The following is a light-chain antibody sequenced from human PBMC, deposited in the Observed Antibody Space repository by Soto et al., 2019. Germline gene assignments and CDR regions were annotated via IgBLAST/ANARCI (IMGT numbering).Light chain of an antibody. CDR1: TSDVKL. Sequence: QSVLTQPASMSGSPGQSITISCTGTTSDVKLVSWYQQHPGKVPKLMIYEGSQRPSGVSNRFSASKSGNTASLTISGLQAEDEADYYCSSYAAYSTVFGGGTKLTVL. CDR3: SSYAAYSTV. V-gene: IGLV2-23*01. J-gene: IGLJ2*01. CDR2: EGS.